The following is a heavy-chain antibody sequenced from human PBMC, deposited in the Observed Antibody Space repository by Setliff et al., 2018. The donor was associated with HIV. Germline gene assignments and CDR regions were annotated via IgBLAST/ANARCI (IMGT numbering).Heavy chain of an antibody. CDR2: INTYNGNTNYAQNS. CDR3: ATHCSSTRCYQGDYMDV. J-gene: IGHJ6*03. CDR1: AYTFSNYG. D-gene: IGHD2-2*01. Sequence: GASVKVSCKASAYTFSNYGISWVRQAPGQGLEWMGWINTYNGNTNYAQNSNYAQKPQGRVTMTTDTSTNTAYMELRSLRSDDTAVYYCATHCSSTRCYQGDYMDVWGKGTTVTVSS. V-gene: IGHV1-18*01.